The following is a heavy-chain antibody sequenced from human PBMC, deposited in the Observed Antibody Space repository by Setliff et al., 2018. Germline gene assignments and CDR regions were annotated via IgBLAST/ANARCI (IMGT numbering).Heavy chain of an antibody. CDR3: ARAITSKYYFEY. J-gene: IGHJ4*02. D-gene: IGHD3-16*01. V-gene: IGHV4-38-2*01. Sequence: SETLSLTCAVSVYSISRDCHWGWIWQPPGKGLEWIGSIYYSGNTYYNASLKSRVTISIDTSKNQFSLKLSSVTAADTAVYYCARAITSKYYFEYWGQGTLVTVSS. CDR2: IYYSGNT. CDR1: VYSISRDCH.